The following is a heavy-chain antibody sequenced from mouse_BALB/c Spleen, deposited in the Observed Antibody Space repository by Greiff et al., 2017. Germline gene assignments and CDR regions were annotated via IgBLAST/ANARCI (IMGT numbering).Heavy chain of an antibody. J-gene: IGHJ1*01. CDR1: GYTFSSYW. Sequence: VQLQESGAELMKPGASVKISCKATGYTFSSYWIEWVKQRPGHGLEWIGEILPGSGSTNYNEKFKGKATFTADTSSNTAYMQLSSLTSEDSAVYYCARGHYYGSWYFDVWGAGTTVTVSS. CDR2: ILPGSGST. CDR3: ARGHYYGSWYFDV. V-gene: IGHV1-9*01. D-gene: IGHD1-2*01.